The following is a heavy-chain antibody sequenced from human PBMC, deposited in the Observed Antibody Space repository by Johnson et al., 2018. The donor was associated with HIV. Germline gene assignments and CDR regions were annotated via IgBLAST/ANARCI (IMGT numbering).Heavy chain of an antibody. CDR1: GFTVSSNY. CDR2: INWNGGST. Sequence: VQLVESGGGLIQPGGSLRLSCAASGFTVSSNYMSWVRQAPGKGLEWVSGINWNGGSTGYADPVKGRSTSSRDNAKNALYLQKNSLRAEDTALYYCVREEPRDNDAFDIWGQGTMVTVSS. J-gene: IGHJ3*02. V-gene: IGHV3-20*04. D-gene: IGHD1-1*01. CDR3: VREEPRDNDAFDI.